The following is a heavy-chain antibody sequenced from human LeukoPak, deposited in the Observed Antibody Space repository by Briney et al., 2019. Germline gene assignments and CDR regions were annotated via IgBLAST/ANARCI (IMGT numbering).Heavy chain of an antibody. D-gene: IGHD3-10*01. CDR3: ARGPDYYGSGSWSFDP. CDR2: INPNSGGT. V-gene: IGHV1-2*02. CDR1: GYTFTGYY. J-gene: IGHJ5*02. Sequence: ASVTVSCKASGYTFTGYYMHWVRQAPGQGLEWTGWINPNSGGTNYAQKFQGRVTMTRDTSISTAYMELSRLRSDDTAVYYCARGPDYYGSGSWSFDPWGQGTLVTVSS.